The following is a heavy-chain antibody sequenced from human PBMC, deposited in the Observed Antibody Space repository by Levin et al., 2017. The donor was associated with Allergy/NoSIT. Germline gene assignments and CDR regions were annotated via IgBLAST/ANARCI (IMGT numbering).Heavy chain of an antibody. CDR2: ISGSSSYR. V-gene: IGHV3-11*03. D-gene: IGHD3-3*01. J-gene: IGHJ6*02. Sequence: GGSLRLSCAASGLTFSEQYMSWIRQAPGKGLEWLSYISGSSSYRNYADSVKGRFTISRDNAKNSLYLQMDSLRVEDTAVYYCATLHYYTMAVWGPGTTVTVSS. CDR3: ATLHYYTMAV. CDR1: GLTFSEQY.